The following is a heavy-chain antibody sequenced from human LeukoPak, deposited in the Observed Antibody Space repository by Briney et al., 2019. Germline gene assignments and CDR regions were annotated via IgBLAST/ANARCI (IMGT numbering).Heavy chain of an antibody. CDR1: GFTFSSYG. CDR2: ISYDGSNK. J-gene: IGHJ6*02. V-gene: IGHV3-30*18. Sequence: GGSLRLSCAASGFTFSSYGMHWVRQAPGKGLEWVAVISYDGSNKYYADSVKGRFTISRDNSKNTLYLQMNSLRAEDTAVYYCAKALHDFWSGYYPLPLCYYYYGMDVWGQGTTVTVSS. D-gene: IGHD3-3*01. CDR3: AKALHDFWSGYYPLPLCYYYYGMDV.